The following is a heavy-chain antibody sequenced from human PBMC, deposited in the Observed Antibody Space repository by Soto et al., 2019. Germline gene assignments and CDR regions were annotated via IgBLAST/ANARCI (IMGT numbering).Heavy chain of an antibody. CDR1: GFSFSSYW. J-gene: IGHJ4*02. V-gene: IGHV3-7*01. CDR3: ARIDDSAWYTRDY. CDR2: IKQDGSET. D-gene: IGHD6-19*01. Sequence: WGSLRLSCGASGFSFSSYWMNWVRHAPGKGLEWVANIKQDGSETSYVDSVKGRFTISRDNAKNSLYLQMNSLRAEDTAVYYCARIDDSAWYTRDYWGQGTLVTVSS.